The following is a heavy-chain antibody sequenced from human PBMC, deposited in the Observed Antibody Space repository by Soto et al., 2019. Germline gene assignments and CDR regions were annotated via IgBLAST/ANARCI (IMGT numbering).Heavy chain of an antibody. CDR1: GFTFTSSA. D-gene: IGHD6-19*01. CDR2: IVVCSGNT. J-gene: IGHJ4*02. Sequence: SVKVSFKASGFTFTSSALHWGRQARGQRLEWIGWIVVCSGNTNYAQKFQERVTITRDMSTSTAYMELSSLRSEDTAVYYCAAEGSSSGWYGIDYFDYWGQGTLVTVSS. CDR3: AAEGSSSGWYGIDYFDY. V-gene: IGHV1-58*01.